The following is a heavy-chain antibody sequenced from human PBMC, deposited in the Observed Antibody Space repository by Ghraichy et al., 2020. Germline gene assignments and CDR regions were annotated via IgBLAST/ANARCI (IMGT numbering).Heavy chain of an antibody. CDR1: GFTFSSYA. CDR2: ISGSGGST. CDR3: AKDEGSGGDFWSGYFNHFDY. V-gene: IGHV3-23*01. J-gene: IGHJ4*02. Sequence: SCAASGFTFSSYAMSWVRQAPGKGLEWVSAISGSGGSTYYADSVKGRFTISRDNSKNTLYLQMNSLRAEDTAVYYCAKDEGSGGDFWSGYFNHFDYWGQGTLVTVSS. D-gene: IGHD3-3*01.